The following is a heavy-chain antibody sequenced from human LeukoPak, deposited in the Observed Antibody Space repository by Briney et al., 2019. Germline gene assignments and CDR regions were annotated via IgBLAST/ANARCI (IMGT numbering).Heavy chain of an antibody. CDR1: GFTFSSYD. D-gene: IGHD3-10*02. CDR2: ISSSGSTI. Sequence: GGSLRLSCAASGFTFSSYDMNWVRQAPGKGLEWVSYISSSGSTIYYSDSVKGRFTISRDNAKNSLYLQMNSLRAEDTAVYYCAELGITMIGGVWGKGTTVTISS. CDR3: AELGITMIGGV. V-gene: IGHV3-48*03. J-gene: IGHJ6*04.